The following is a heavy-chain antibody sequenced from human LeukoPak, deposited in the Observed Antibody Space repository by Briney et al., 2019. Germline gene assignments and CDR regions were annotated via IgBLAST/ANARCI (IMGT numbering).Heavy chain of an antibody. CDR2: IKSKTDGGTT. J-gene: IGHJ4*02. CDR3: TTTSNYDSSGYFPPDY. V-gene: IGHV3-15*01. CDR1: GFTFSSYA. D-gene: IGHD3-22*01. Sequence: GGSLRLSCAASGFTFSSYAMHWVRQAPGKGLEWVGRIKSKTDGGTTDYAAPVKGRFTISRDDSKNTLYLQMNSLKTEDTAVYYCTTTSNYDSSGYFPPDYWGQGTLVTVSS.